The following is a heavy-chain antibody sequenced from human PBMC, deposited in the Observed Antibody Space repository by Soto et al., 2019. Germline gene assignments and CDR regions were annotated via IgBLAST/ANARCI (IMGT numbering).Heavy chain of an antibody. V-gene: IGHV3-30-3*01. D-gene: IGHD2-15*01. CDR3: ARGWSGGSCRPYY. J-gene: IGHJ4*02. CDR2: ISYDGSNK. CDR1: GFTFSSYA. Sequence: QVQLVESGGGVVQPGRSLRLSCAASGFTFSSYAMHWVRQAPGKGLEWVAVISYDGSNKYYADSVKGRFTISRDNSKNTLYLQMNSLRAEDTAVYYCARGWSGGSCRPYYWGQGTLVTVSS.